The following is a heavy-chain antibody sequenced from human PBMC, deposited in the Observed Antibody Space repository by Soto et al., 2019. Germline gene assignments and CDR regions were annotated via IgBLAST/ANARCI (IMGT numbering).Heavy chain of an antibody. Sequence: QITLKESGPTLVKPTQTLTLTCTFSGFSLSTSGVGVGWIRQPSGKALEWLALIYWDDDKRYSPSLKSRLTITKDTSKNQVALTMTNMDPVDTATYYCAHTPDTAMVKEAFDYWGQGTLVTVSS. CDR3: AHTPDTAMVKEAFDY. CDR2: IYWDDDK. D-gene: IGHD5-18*01. CDR1: GFSLSTSGVG. V-gene: IGHV2-5*02. J-gene: IGHJ4*02.